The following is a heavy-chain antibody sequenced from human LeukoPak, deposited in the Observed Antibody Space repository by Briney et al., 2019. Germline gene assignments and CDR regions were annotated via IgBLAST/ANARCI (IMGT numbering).Heavy chain of an antibody. CDR3: ARAGSGWSFDY. D-gene: IGHD6-19*01. J-gene: IGHJ4*02. CDR2: IYPDDSDT. CDR1: GYSFTSYF. V-gene: IGHV5-51*01. Sequence: GESLKISCKASGYSFTSYFIGWVRQMPGKGLEWMGVIYPDDSDTRYSPSFQGQVTISADKSISTAYLRWSSLKASDSATYYCARAGSGWSFDYWGQGTLVTVSS.